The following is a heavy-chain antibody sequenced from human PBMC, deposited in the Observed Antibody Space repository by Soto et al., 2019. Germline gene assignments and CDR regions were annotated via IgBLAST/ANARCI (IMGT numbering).Heavy chain of an antibody. CDR3: AHTAASGIYWEIFNY. Sequence: SGPTLVNPTQTLTLTCTVSGVSLTTGGVGVGWFRQPPGKALEWLALIYWSDDDRYRPSLRDRLTITKDNSKNQVVLTMTNMDPVDTATYYCAHTAASGIYWEIFNYWGQGTLVTVSS. V-gene: IGHV2-5*01. J-gene: IGHJ4*02. D-gene: IGHD1-26*01. CDR1: GVSLTTGGVG. CDR2: IYWSDDD.